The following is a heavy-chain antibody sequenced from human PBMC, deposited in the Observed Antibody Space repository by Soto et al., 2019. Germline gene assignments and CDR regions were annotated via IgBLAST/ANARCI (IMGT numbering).Heavy chain of an antibody. CDR2: IDPGGGGA. D-gene: IGHD6-19*01. CDR1: GHTLTELS. J-gene: IGHJ5*02. CDR3: ARSGTPIAVAGTNWFDP. V-gene: IGHV1-24*01. Sequence: ASVKVSCKISGHTLTELSIHWVRQAPGKGLEWMGGIDPGGGGAIYAQKWHGRVTVTRDTSTGTVYMELSSLRSEDTAVYYCARSGTPIAVAGTNWFDPWGQGTLVTVPQ.